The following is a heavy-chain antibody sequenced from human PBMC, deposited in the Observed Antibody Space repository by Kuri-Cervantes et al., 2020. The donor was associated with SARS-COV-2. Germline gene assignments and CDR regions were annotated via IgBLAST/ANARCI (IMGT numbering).Heavy chain of an antibody. V-gene: IGHV4-59*01. J-gene: IGHJ3*02. CDR3: ARDWGYSNAEGAFDI. Sequence: SETLSLTCTVSGGSISTYYWSWIRQPPGKGLEWIGYLYYSGSTNYNPSLKSRVTISLDTSKNQFSLKLSSVTAADTAVYYCARDWGYSNAEGAFDIWGQGTMVTVSS. D-gene: IGHD5-18*01. CDR2: LYYSGST. CDR1: GGSISTYY.